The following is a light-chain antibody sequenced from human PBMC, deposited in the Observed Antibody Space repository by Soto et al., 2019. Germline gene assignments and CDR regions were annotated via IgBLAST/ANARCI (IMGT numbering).Light chain of an antibody. CDR3: GADHGGGSNFVYV. J-gene: IGLJ1*01. Sequence: QPVLTQPPSASASLGASVTLTCTLSSGYSNYKVDWYQQRPGKGPRFVMRVGTGGIVGSKGNGIPDRFSVLGSGLNRSLTIKNIQEEDESDYHCGADHGGGSNFVYVFGTGTKVTVL. CDR1: SGYSNYK. V-gene: IGLV9-49*01. CDR2: VGTGGIVG.